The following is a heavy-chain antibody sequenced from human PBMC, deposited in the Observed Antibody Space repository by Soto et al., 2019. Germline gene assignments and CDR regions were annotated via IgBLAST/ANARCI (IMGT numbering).Heavy chain of an antibody. CDR3: ASGRGYDILTGYYPYFDY. J-gene: IGHJ4*02. Sequence: EVQLVESGGGLAQPGRSLRLSCAASGFIFDDYAMHWVPQAPGKGLEWVSGFSWNSDSIGYADSVKGRFTISRDNAKKSRYLQMNSLRAEDTALYYCASGRGYDILTGYYPYFDYWGQGTLVTVSS. D-gene: IGHD3-9*01. CDR1: GFIFDDYA. V-gene: IGHV3-9*01. CDR2: FSWNSDSI.